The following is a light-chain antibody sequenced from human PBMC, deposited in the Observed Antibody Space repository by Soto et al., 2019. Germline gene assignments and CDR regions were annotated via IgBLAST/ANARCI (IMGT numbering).Light chain of an antibody. CDR3: QQSYNFSRT. CDR1: QSISSY. V-gene: IGKV1-39*01. J-gene: IGKJ5*01. CDR2: SAS. Sequence: DIQMTQSPSSLSASVGDRVTITCRASQSISSYLNWYQQKPGKAPKLLIYSASTLQSGVPSRFSASGSGTDFTLTISSLDPEDFATYYCQQSYNFSRTFGQGTRLEIK.